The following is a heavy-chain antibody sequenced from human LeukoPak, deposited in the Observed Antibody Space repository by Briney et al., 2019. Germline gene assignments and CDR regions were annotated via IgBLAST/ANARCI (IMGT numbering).Heavy chain of an antibody. CDR1: GFTFSSYS. J-gene: IGHJ6*03. Sequence: GGSLRLSCAASGFTFSSYSMNWVRQAPGKGLEWVSSISSTSSYIYYADSVKGRFTISRDNAKTSLYLQMNSLRAEDTAVYYCARDCPPPETDYMDVWGKGTTVTVSS. CDR3: ARDCPPPETDYMDV. D-gene: IGHD2-21*02. CDR2: ISSTSSYI. V-gene: IGHV3-21*01.